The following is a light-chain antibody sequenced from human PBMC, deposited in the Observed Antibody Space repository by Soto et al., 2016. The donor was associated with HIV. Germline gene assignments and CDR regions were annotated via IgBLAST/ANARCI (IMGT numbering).Light chain of an antibody. CDR1: SLRLYF. Sequence: SSELTQDPAVSVALGQTVRITCQGDSLRLYFATWYQQKPGQASVLVIYGQNSRPSGIPDRFSGSSSGNTASLTITGAQAEDEADYYCNSRDSSGDLFVFGTGTRVAVL. V-gene: IGLV3-19*01. CDR3: NSRDSSGDLFV. J-gene: IGLJ1*01. CDR2: GQN.